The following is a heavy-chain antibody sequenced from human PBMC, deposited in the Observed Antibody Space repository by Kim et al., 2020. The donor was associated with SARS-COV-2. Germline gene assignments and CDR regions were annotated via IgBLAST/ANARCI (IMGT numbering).Heavy chain of an antibody. CDR3: ARRTEAGGYFDF. J-gene: IGHJ4*02. D-gene: IGHD2-15*01. V-gene: IGHV4-39*01. Sequence: TYYNPSLKSRVTISVDTSSNQFSLNLASVTAADAAVYYCARRTEAGGYFDFWGQGSPVTVAS. CDR2: T.